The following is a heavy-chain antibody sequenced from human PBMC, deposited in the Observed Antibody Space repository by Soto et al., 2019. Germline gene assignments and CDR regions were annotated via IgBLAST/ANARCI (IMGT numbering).Heavy chain of an antibody. D-gene: IGHD3-3*01. J-gene: IGHJ3*02. CDR1: GGTFSSYT. Sequence: QVQLVQSGAEVKKPGSSVKVSCKASGGTFSSYTISWVRQAPGQGLAWMGRIIPILGIANYAQKFQGRVTITADKSTSTAYMELSSLRSEDTAVYYCARERGITIFGVVTPSRDAFDIWGQGTMVTVSS. V-gene: IGHV1-69*08. CDR3: ARERGITIFGVVTPSRDAFDI. CDR2: IIPILGIA.